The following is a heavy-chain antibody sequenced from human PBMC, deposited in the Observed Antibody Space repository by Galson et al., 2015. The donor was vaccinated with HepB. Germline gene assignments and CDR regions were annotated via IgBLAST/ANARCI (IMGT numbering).Heavy chain of an antibody. CDR1: GFTFSRYW. CDR3: ARDEAAGTAFCPMDV. V-gene: IGHV3-7*03. CDR2: IKQDGSEK. D-gene: IGHD6-13*01. Sequence: SLRLSCAASGFTFSRYWMSWVRQAPGKGLEWVAKIKQDGSEKYYVDSMKGRFTISRDNPKNSLYLQMDSLRAEDTAVYYCARDEAAGTAFCPMDVWGQGTTVTVSS. J-gene: IGHJ6*02.